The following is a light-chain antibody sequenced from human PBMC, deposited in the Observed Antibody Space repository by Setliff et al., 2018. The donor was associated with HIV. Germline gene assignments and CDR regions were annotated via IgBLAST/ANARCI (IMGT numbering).Light chain of an antibody. CDR1: SSDVGGYNY. CDR3: CSYAGSSYV. Sequence: QSVLTQPRSVSGSPGQSVTISCTGTSSDVGGYNYVSWYQQHPGTAPKLMIYDVNKRPSGVPDRFSGSKSGKMASLTISGLQAEDEADYYCCSYAGSSYVFGTGTKVTVL. CDR2: DVN. V-gene: IGLV2-11*01. J-gene: IGLJ1*01.